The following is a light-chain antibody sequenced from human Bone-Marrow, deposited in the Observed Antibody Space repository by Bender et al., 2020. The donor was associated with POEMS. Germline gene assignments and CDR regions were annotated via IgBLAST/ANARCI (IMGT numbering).Light chain of an antibody. CDR2: DVS. Sequence: SALTQPRSVSGSPGQSVTISCTGTSSDVGGYIYVSWYQQHPGKVPKLMIYDVSNRPSGVSNRFSGSKSGNTASLTISGLQAEDEADYYCCSYTSISTWVFGGGTRVTVL. CDR1: SSDVGGYIY. CDR3: CSYTSISTWV. V-gene: IGLV2-14*03. J-gene: IGLJ3*02.